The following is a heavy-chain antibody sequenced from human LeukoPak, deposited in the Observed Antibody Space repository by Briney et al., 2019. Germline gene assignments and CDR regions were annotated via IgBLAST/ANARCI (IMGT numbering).Heavy chain of an antibody. V-gene: IGHV4-39*01. CDR1: GGSISNSSYY. CDR2: IYYSGST. J-gene: IGHJ4*02. CDR3: ARQGLTYYDILTGYRRSYFDY. D-gene: IGHD3-9*01. Sequence: SETLSLTCTVSGGSISNSSYYWGWIRQPPGKGLEWIGSIYYSGSTYYNPSLKSRVTISVDTSKNQFSLKLSSVTAADTAVYYCARQGLTYYDILTGYRRSYFDYWGQGTLVTVSS.